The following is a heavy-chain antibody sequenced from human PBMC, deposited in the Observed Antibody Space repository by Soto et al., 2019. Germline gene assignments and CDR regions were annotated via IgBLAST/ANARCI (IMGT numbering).Heavy chain of an antibody. CDR2: TYYRSKWYN. CDR3: AREKTVVVPAEGNVSYYYYGMDV. J-gene: IGHJ6*02. V-gene: IGHV6-1*01. CDR1: GDSVSSNSAA. Sequence: SQTLSLTCAISGDSVSSNSAAWNWIRQSPSRGLEWLGRTYYRSKWYNDYAVSVKSRITINPDTSKNQFSLQLNSVTPEDTAVYYCAREKTVVVPAEGNVSYYYYGMDVWGQGTTVTVSS. D-gene: IGHD2-2*01.